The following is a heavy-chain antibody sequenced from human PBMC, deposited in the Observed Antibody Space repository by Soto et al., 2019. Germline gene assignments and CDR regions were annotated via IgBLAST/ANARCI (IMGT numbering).Heavy chain of an antibody. CDR2: TYYRSRWYN. J-gene: IGHJ6*03. Sequence: QTLSITCAISGDSVSSNSAAWNWIRMSPSRGLEWLARTYYRSRWYNDYAVSVRSRITVNPDTSKNQFSPQLTSVTPEDTAVYYCAGTTSHQWYYMDVWGKGTTVTVSS. CDR3: AGTTSHQWYYMDV. D-gene: IGHD1-7*01. V-gene: IGHV6-1*01. CDR1: GDSVSSNSAA.